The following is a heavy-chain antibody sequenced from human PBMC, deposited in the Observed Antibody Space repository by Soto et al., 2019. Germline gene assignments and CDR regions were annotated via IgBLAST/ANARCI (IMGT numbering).Heavy chain of an antibody. V-gene: IGHV1-69*01. CDR3: ARELPPDFAWFET. D-gene: IGHD3-3*01. CDR1: GGTFSIYT. Sequence: QVQLVQSGAEVKKPGSSVKVSCKASGGTFSIYTISWVRQAPGQGLEWMGGSANSAHKVQGRLTVNADESTSTVYLELSNLTSESTALYYWARELPPDFAWFETGGQGTLVTVAS. CDR2: GSA. J-gene: IGHJ5*02.